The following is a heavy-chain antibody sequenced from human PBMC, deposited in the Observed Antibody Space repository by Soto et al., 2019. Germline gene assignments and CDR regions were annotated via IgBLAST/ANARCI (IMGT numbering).Heavy chain of an antibody. V-gene: IGHV3-21*01. CDR2: ISSSSSYI. Sequence: LRLSCAASGFTFSSYSMNWVRQAPGKGLEWVSSISSSSSYIYYADSVKGRFTISRDNAKNSLYLQMNSLRAEDTAVYYCARHPERIAQIGWFDPWGQGTLVTVSS. D-gene: IGHD6-13*01. CDR3: ARHPERIAQIGWFDP. J-gene: IGHJ5*02. CDR1: GFTFSSYS.